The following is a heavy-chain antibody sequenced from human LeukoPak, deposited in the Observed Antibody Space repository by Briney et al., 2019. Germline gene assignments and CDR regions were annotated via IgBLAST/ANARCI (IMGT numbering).Heavy chain of an antibody. D-gene: IGHD2-15*01. J-gene: IGHJ4*02. CDR3: AKDFGGLIDY. V-gene: IGHV3-30*18. CDR1: GFTFSSYG. Sequence: GRSLRLSCAASGFTFSSYGMHWVRQAPGKGLEWVAVISYDGSNKYYADSVKGRFTISRDNSKNTLYLQMNSLRAEDTAVYYCAKDFGGLIDYWGQGTLVTVSS. CDR2: ISYDGSNK.